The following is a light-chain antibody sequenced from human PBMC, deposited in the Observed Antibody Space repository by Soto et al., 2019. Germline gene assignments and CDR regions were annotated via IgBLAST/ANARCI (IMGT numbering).Light chain of an antibody. CDR1: QNIRGNE. Sequence: EVVLTQSPGTLSLSPGERATLSCRASQNIRGNELAWYQQKPGQAPRLLIYRGSSRATGIPDRFSGRGSGTDFTLTISRREPEDCAVYYCQDYGTSAPWTFGQGTKVEIK. J-gene: IGKJ1*01. CDR3: QDYGTSAPWT. V-gene: IGKV3-20*01. CDR2: RGS.